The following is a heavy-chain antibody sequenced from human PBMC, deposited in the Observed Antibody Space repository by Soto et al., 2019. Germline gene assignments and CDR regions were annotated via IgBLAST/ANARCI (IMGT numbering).Heavy chain of an antibody. V-gene: IGHV3-74*01. Sequence: GGSLRLSCAASGFTFSSYWMHWVRQAPGKGQVWVSRINSDGSSTSYADSVKGRFTISRDNAKNTLYLQMNSLRAEDTAVYYCARANYYGSGSYRAPFDPWGQGTLVTVSS. CDR2: INSDGSST. D-gene: IGHD3-10*01. CDR3: ARANYYGSGSYRAPFDP. J-gene: IGHJ5*02. CDR1: GFTFSSYW.